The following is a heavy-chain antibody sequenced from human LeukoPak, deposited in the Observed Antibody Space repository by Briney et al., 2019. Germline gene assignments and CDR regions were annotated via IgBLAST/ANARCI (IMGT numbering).Heavy chain of an antibody. V-gene: IGHV3-30-3*01. D-gene: IGHD1-26*01. Sequence: PGGSLRLSCAASGFTFSSYAMHWVRQAPGKGLEWVAVISYDGSNKYYADSVKGRFTISRDNSKNTLYLQMNSLRAEDTAVYYCAKADRSGSYFYWGQGTLVTVSS. CDR1: GFTFSSYA. CDR2: ISYDGSNK. J-gene: IGHJ4*02. CDR3: AKADRSGSYFY.